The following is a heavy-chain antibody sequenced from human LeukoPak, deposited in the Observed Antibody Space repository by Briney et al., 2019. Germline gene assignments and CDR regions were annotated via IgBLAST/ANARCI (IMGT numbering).Heavy chain of an antibody. CDR2: ISSSGSTI. CDR1: GFTFSSYE. Sequence: PGGSLRLSCAASGFTFSSYEMNWVRQAPGKGLEWVSYISSSGSTIYYADSVKGRFTISRDNSKNTLYLQMNSLRAEDTAVYYCAKVTSYYDSSGFTFDYWGQGTLVTVSS. D-gene: IGHD3-22*01. V-gene: IGHV3-48*03. J-gene: IGHJ4*02. CDR3: AKVTSYYDSSGFTFDY.